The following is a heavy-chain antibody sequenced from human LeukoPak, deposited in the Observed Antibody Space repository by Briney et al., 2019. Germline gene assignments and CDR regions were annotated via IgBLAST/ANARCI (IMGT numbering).Heavy chain of an antibody. J-gene: IGHJ4*02. V-gene: IGHV3-30-3*01. Sequence: GGSLRLSCAASRFTFSSYTIHWVRQAPGKGLEWVAVISYDGNNKYYADSVKGRFTISRDSSKNTLYLQMNSLRPEDTAVYYCARDGPYYDVLTGYPPFDYWGQGTLVTVSS. CDR1: RFTFSSYT. CDR2: ISYDGNNK. D-gene: IGHD3-9*01. CDR3: ARDGPYYDVLTGYPPFDY.